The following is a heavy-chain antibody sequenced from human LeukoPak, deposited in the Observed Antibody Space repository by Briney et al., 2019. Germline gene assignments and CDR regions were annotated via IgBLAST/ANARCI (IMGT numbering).Heavy chain of an antibody. CDR3: ARCASGTSCPYTWFDP. J-gene: IGHJ5*02. CDR2: ISAYNGNT. D-gene: IGHD2-2*01. CDR1: GYTFTSYG. V-gene: IGHV1-18*01. Sequence: ASVKVSCKASGYTFTSYGIGWVRQAPGQGLEWMGWISAYNGNTNYAQKLQGRVTMTTDTSTSTAYMELRSLRSDDTAVYYCARCASGTSCPYTWFDPWGQGTLVAVSS.